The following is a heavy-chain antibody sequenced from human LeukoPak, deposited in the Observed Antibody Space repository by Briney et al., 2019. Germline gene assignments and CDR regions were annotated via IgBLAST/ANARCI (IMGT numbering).Heavy chain of an antibody. D-gene: IGHD2-2*01. Sequence: LRXSCXASGFTFSSYAMHWVRQAPGKGLEWVAVISYDGSNKYYADSVKGRFTISRDNSKNTLYLQMNSLRAEDTAVYYCEGYCSSTSCYSSSYNWFDPWGQGTLVTVSS. CDR3: EGYCSSTSCYSSSYNWFDP. CDR2: ISYDGSNK. V-gene: IGHV3-30-3*01. CDR1: GFTFSSYA. J-gene: IGHJ5*02.